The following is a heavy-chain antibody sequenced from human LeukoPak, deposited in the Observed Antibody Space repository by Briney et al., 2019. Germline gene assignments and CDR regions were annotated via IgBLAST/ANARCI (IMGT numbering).Heavy chain of an antibody. J-gene: IGHJ4*02. D-gene: IGHD1-14*01. V-gene: IGHV4-59*01. CDR3: ARENTAGHGFIDY. CDR1: GGSISSYY. CDR2: IYYSGST. Sequence: KPSETLSLTCTVSGGSISSYYWSWIRQPPGKGLEWIGYIYYSGSTNYNPSLKSRVTISVDTSKNQFSLKLSSVTAADTAVYYCARENTAGHGFIDYWGQGTLVTVSS.